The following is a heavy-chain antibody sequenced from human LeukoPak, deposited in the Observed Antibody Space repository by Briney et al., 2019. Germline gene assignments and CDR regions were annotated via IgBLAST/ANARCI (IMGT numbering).Heavy chain of an antibody. CDR2: ISGGSSTI. D-gene: IGHD6-19*01. V-gene: IGHV3-48*04. CDR3: ARASSGWMPDDY. J-gene: IGHJ4*02. CDR1: GFTFSSYS. Sequence: GGSLRLSCAASGFTFSSYSMNWVRQAPGKGLEWVSYISGGSSTIYYTDSVKGRFTISRDNAKNSLYLQMNSLRAEDTAVYYCARASSGWMPDDYWGQGTLVTVSS.